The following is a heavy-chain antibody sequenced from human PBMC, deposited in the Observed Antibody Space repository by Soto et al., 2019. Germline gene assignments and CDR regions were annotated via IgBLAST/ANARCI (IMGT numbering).Heavy chain of an antibody. CDR2: ISYDGSNN. CDR1: GFTFSSYG. CDR3: AKDRKKGAHGSNYRGWFDP. J-gene: IGHJ5*02. D-gene: IGHD4-4*01. Sequence: QVQLVESGGGVVQPGRSLRLSCAASGFTFSSYGMHWVRQAPGKGLERVAFISYDGSNNYYADSVKGRFTIARANSTNPLDLQMNSLRAEDTAVYYCAKDRKKGAHGSNYRGWFDPWGQGTLVTVSA. V-gene: IGHV3-30*18.